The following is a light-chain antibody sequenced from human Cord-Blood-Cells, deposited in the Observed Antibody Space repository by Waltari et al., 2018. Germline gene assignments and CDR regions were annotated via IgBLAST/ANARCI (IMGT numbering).Light chain of an antibody. CDR1: SSDVGSYNL. CDR2: EGS. V-gene: IGLV2-23*01. J-gene: IGLJ3*02. CDR3: CSYAGSSTLV. Sequence: QSALTQPASVSGSPGQSITISCTGTSSDVGSYNLFSWYQQHPGKAPKLMIYEGSKRHSGVSNRFSGSKSGNTASLTISGLQAEDEADYYCCSYAGSSTLVFGGGTKLTVL.